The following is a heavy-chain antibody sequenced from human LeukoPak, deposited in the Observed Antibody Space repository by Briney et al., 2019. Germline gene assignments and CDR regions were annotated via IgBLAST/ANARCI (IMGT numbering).Heavy chain of an antibody. V-gene: IGHV4-31*03. CDR1: GGSISSGGYY. Sequence: SETLSLTCTVSGGSISSGGYYWSWIRQHPGKGLEWIGYIYYSGSTYYNPSLKSRVTIPVDTSKNQFSLKLSSVTAADTAVYYCARSITIFGVTMFDPWGQGTLVTVSS. CDR3: ARSITIFGVTMFDP. CDR2: IYYSGST. D-gene: IGHD3-3*01. J-gene: IGHJ5*02.